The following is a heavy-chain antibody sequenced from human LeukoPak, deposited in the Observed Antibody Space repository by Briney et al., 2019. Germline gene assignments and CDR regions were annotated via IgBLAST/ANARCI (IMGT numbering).Heavy chain of an antibody. D-gene: IGHD3-9*01. CDR3: ARGPYYDILTGRSQYNWFDP. CDR2: MNPNSGNT. J-gene: IGHJ5*02. V-gene: IGHV1-8*02. CDR1: GYTFTSYD. Sequence: ASVKVSCKASGYTFTSYDINWVRQATGQGLEWMGWMNPNSGNTGYAQKFQGRVTMTRDMSTSTVYMELSSLRSEDTAVYYCARGPYYDILTGRSQYNWFDPWGQGTLVTVSS.